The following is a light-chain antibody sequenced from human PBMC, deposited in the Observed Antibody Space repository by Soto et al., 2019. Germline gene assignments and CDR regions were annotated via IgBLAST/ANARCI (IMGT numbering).Light chain of an antibody. CDR1: QSLLHSNGYNY. CDR2: LGS. V-gene: IGKV2-28*01. J-gene: IGKJ2*01. CDR3: MQALQTPRT. Sequence: DIVMTQSPLSLPVTPGEPASISCRSSQSLLHSNGYNYLDWYLQKPGQSPQLLIYLGSNRASGVPDRFSGSGSGTDFTLKSSRVEAEDVGVDYCMQALQTPRTFGQGTKLEIK.